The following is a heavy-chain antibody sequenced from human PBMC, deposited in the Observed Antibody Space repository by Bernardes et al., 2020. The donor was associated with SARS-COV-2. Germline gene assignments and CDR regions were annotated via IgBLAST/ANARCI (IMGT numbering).Heavy chain of an antibody. CDR3: AREELRWVLWFGELGTGYYYGMDV. J-gene: IGHJ6*02. CDR2: ISAYNGNT. CDR1: GYTFTSYG. D-gene: IGHD3-10*01. V-gene: IGHV1-18*01. Sequence: ASVKVSCKASGYTFTSYGISWVRQAPGQGLEWMGWISAYNGNTNYAQKLQGRVTMTTDTSTSTAYMELRSLRSDDTAVYYCAREELRWVLWFGELGTGYYYGMDVWGQGTTVTVSS.